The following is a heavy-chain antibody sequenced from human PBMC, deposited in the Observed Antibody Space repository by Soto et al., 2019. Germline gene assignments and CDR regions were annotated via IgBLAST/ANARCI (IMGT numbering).Heavy chain of an antibody. J-gene: IGHJ4*02. D-gene: IGHD1-1*01. V-gene: IGHV3-30*03. Sequence: QVQLVESGGGVVQPGRSLRLSCAASGFIFSSYGIHWVRQAPGKGLEWVAVISYDGRNKYYADSVKGRFTISRDNSKNTLYLHMNSLRAEDTAVYYCATDGKGTIAYWGQGTLVTVSS. CDR1: GFIFSSYG. CDR2: ISYDGRNK. CDR3: ATDGKGTIAY.